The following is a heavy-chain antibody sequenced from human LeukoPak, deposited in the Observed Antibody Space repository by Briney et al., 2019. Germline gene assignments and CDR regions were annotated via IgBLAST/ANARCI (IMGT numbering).Heavy chain of an antibody. D-gene: IGHD6-13*01. V-gene: IGHV3-9*01. CDR1: GFTLSSYA. CDR3: AKGRILYSSSWLDYFDY. Sequence: GGSLRLSCAASGFTLSSYAMSWVRQAPGKGLEWVSGISWNSGSIGYADSVKGRFTISRDNAKNSLYLQMNSLRAEDTALYYCAKGRILYSSSWLDYFDYWGQGTLVTVSS. CDR2: ISWNSGSI. J-gene: IGHJ4*02.